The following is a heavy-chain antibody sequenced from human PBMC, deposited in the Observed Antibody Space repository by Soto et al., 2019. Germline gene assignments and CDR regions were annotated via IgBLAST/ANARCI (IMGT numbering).Heavy chain of an antibody. V-gene: IGHV1-18*01. CDR1: GYTFASYG. CDR3: ARDVRSIVEVVAGRLLDF. Sequence: QVQLVQSGTEVTKPGASVKVACKTSGYTFASYGISWVRQAPGQGLEWMGWISGYNGHTSYAQNFHDRVTMTTGTATSTAYMEVRSLRSDDTAIYFCARDVRSIVEVVAGRLLDFWGQGTLVTVSS. D-gene: IGHD2-15*01. J-gene: IGHJ4*02. CDR2: ISGYNGHT.